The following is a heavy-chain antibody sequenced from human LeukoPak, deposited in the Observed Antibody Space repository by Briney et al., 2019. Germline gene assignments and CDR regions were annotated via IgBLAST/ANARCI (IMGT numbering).Heavy chain of an antibody. D-gene: IGHD3-3*01. Sequence: ASVKVSCKASGYTFTSYGISWVRQAPGQGLEWMGWISPFNGKTNYAQKLQGRVTITTDTSTSTAYMELRSLRSDDTAVYYCASSEDYDFWSGYYTFDYWGQGTLVTVSS. J-gene: IGHJ4*02. CDR2: ISPFNGKT. CDR3: ASSEDYDFWSGYYTFDY. V-gene: IGHV1-18*01. CDR1: GYTFTSYG.